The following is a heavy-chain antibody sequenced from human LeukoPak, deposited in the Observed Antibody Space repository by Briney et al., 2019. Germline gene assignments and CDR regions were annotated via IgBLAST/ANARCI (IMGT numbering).Heavy chain of an antibody. Sequence: GGSLRLSCAASGFTFSNAWMSWVRQAPGKGLEWVANIKEDGSEKYYVDSVKGRFTISRDNAKNSLYLQMNSLRVEDTAVYYCARGLTVAYYWGQGTLVTVSS. CDR3: ARGLTVAYY. D-gene: IGHD3-9*01. J-gene: IGHJ4*02. CDR2: IKEDGSEK. V-gene: IGHV3-7*04. CDR1: GFTFSNAW.